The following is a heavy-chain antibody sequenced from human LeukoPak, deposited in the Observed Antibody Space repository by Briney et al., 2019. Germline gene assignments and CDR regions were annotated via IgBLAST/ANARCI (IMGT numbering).Heavy chain of an antibody. V-gene: IGHV4-59*11. J-gene: IGHJ4*02. CDR2: IYYSGST. D-gene: IGHD3-10*01. CDR3: ARRYYYNLGSFPFDF. CDR1: GGSISSHY. Sequence: SETLSLTCTVSGGSISSHYWSWIRQPPGKGLEWIGYIYYSGSTNYNPSLKSRVTISEDTSKNQFYLNLSSVTAADTAVYYCARRYYYNLGSFPFDFWGQGTLVTVSS.